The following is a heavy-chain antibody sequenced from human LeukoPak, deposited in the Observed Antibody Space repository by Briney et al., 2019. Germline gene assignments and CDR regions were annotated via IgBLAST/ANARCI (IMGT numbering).Heavy chain of an antibody. D-gene: IGHD6-19*01. CDR3: ARRVVDGRLDY. Sequence: GGSLRLSCAASGFTFSSYSMNWVRQAPGKGLEWVSYISSSSSTIYYADSVKGRFTISRDNAKNSLYLQMNSLRAEDTAVYYCARRVVDGRLDYWGQGTLVTVSS. CDR2: ISSSSSTI. J-gene: IGHJ4*02. V-gene: IGHV3-48*01. CDR1: GFTFSSYS.